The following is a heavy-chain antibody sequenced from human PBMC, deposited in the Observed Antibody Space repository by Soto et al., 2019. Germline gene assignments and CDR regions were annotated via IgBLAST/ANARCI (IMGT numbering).Heavy chain of an antibody. D-gene: IGHD4-17*01. V-gene: IGHV1-2*04. Sequence: GASVKVSCKASGYTFTGYYMHWVRQAPGQGLEWMGWINPNSGGTNYAQKFQGWVTMTRDTSISTAYMELSRLRSDDTAVYYCARYSALFSHHPLVTTDYYYGMDVWGQGTTVTVSS. CDR2: INPNSGGT. CDR3: ARYSALFSHHPLVTTDYYYGMDV. J-gene: IGHJ6*02. CDR1: GYTFTGYY.